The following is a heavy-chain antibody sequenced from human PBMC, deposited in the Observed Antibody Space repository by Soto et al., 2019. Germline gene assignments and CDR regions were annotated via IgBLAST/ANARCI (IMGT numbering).Heavy chain of an antibody. D-gene: IGHD5-12*01. J-gene: IGHJ6*02. CDR2: IIPIFGTA. V-gene: IGHV1-69*13. CDR3: ARVPEFSGCDNGYYYYGMDV. CDR1: GYTFTSYG. Sequence: SVKVSCKASGYTFTSYGISWVRQAPGQGLEWMGGIIPIFGTANYAQKFQGRVTITADESTSTAYMELSSLRSEDTAVYYCARVPEFSGCDNGYYYYGMDVWGQGTTVTVSS.